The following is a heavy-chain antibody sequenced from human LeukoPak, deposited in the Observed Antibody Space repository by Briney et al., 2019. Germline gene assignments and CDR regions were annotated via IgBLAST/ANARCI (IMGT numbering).Heavy chain of an antibody. J-gene: IGHJ4*02. CDR2: ISSSSSTI. CDR1: GFTFSSYS. V-gene: IGHV3-48*01. Sequence: GGSLRLSCAASGFTFSSYSMNWVRQAPGKGLEWVSYISSSSSTIYYADSVKGRFTISRDNAKNSLYLQMNSLRAEDTAVYYCARAAVAGTLDYWGQGTLVTVSS. D-gene: IGHD6-19*01. CDR3: ARAAVAGTLDY.